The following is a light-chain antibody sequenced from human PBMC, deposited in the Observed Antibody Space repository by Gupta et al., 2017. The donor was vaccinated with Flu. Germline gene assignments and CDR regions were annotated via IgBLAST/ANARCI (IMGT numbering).Light chain of an antibody. CDR2: GAS. J-gene: IGKJ4*01. CDR3: QQYNNWPQLT. CDR1: QSVSSN. Sequence: EIVMTQSPATLSVSPGERATLSCRASQSVSSNLAWYQQKPGQAPRLLIYGASTRDTGIPARFSGSGCGTEFTLTISSRQSEDFAVYYCQQYNNWPQLTFGGGTKVEIK. V-gene: IGKV3-15*01.